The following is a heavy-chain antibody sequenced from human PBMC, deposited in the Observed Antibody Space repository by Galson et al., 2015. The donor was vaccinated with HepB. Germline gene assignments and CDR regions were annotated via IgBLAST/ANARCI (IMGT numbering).Heavy chain of an antibody. CDR2: ISSSSSYI. CDR3: ARDYCSSTSCYALIAVAGPGGYYYYYGMDV. J-gene: IGHJ6*02. Sequence: SLRLSCAASGFTFSSYSMNWVRQAPGKGLEWVSSISSSSSYIYYADSVKGRFTISRDNAKNSLYLQMNSLRAEDTAVYYCARDYCSSTSCYALIAVAGPGGYYYYYGMDVWGQGTTVTVSS. D-gene: IGHD2-2*01. CDR1: GFTFSSYS. V-gene: IGHV3-21*01.